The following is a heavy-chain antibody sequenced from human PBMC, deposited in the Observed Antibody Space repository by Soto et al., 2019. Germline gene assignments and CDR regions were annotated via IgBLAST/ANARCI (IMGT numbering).Heavy chain of an antibody. CDR2: IHHSGST. Sequence: QVQLQESGPGLVKPSGTLSLTCAVSGGSISSGDWWTWVRQPPGKGLEWIGEIHHSGSTNYNPSLKSRVTISVDKSKNLFPLKLSSVTAADTAVYYCARMLISPRGTAFDIWGQGTMVTVSS. CDR3: ARMLISPRGTAFDI. D-gene: IGHD3-16*01. V-gene: IGHV4-4*02. J-gene: IGHJ3*02. CDR1: GGSISSGDW.